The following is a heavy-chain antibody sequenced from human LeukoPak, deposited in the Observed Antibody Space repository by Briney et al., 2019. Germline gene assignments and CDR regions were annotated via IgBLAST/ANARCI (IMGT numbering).Heavy chain of an antibody. J-gene: IGHJ4*02. D-gene: IGHD4-17*01. CDR1: GYTFTSYA. CDR2: INTNTGNP. CDR3: ARAVNDYGDYGDLFDY. Sequence: GASVKVSCKASGYTFTSYAMNWVRQAPGQGLEWMGWINTNTGNPTYAQGFTGRFVFSLDTSVSTAYLQISSLKAEDTAVYYCARAVNDYGDYGDLFDYWGQGTLVTASS. V-gene: IGHV7-4-1*02.